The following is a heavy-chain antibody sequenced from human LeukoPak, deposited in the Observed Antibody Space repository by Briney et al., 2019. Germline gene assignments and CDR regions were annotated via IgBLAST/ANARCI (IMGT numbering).Heavy chain of an antibody. CDR2: MNPNSGNT. Sequence: GASVKVSCEASGYTFTSYDINWVRQATGQGLEWMGWMNPNSGNTDYAQKFQGRVTMTRDTSISTAYMELSSLRSEDTAVYYCARGLYLVATTVEYYFDYWGQGTLVTVSS. D-gene: IGHD5-12*01. CDR1: GYTFTSYD. CDR3: ARGLYLVATTVEYYFDY. J-gene: IGHJ4*02. V-gene: IGHV1-8*01.